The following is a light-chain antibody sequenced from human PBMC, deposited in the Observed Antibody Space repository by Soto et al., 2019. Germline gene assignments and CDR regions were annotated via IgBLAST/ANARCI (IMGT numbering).Light chain of an antibody. V-gene: IGKV3-15*01. Sequence: IVMTQSPATLSVSPGERATLSCRASQSVSSNLAWYQQKPGQAPRLLIYGASTRATGIPARFSGSGSGTELTLTISSLQPEDFAVYYCQQYNNWPRTFGQGTKVDIK. CDR3: QQYNNWPRT. CDR2: GAS. J-gene: IGKJ1*01. CDR1: QSVSSN.